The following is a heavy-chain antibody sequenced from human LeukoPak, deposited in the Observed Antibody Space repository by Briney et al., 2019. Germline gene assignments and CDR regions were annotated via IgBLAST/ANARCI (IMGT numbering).Heavy chain of an antibody. Sequence: PSQTLSLTCTVSGGSISSGSYYWSWIRQPPGKGLEWIGEINHSGSTNYNPSLKSRVTISVDTSKNQFSLKLSSVTAADTAVYYCARGRYSGSYFYAFDIWGQGTMVTVSS. CDR2: INHSGST. D-gene: IGHD1-26*01. CDR1: GGSISSGSYY. CDR3: ARGRYSGSYFYAFDI. J-gene: IGHJ3*02. V-gene: IGHV4-39*07.